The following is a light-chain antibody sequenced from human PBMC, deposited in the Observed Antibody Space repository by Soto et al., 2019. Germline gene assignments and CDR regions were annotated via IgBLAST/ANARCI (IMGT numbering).Light chain of an antibody. Sequence: QSALTQPASVSGSPGQSITISCTGTSSDVGGYNYVSWYQQHPGKPPKLMIYEVTNRPSGVSNRFSGSKSGNTASLIISGLLPEDEADYYCSSYTISSTLVFGGGTKVTVL. CDR3: SSYTISSTLV. CDR2: EVT. V-gene: IGLV2-14*01. CDR1: SSDVGGYNY. J-gene: IGLJ2*01.